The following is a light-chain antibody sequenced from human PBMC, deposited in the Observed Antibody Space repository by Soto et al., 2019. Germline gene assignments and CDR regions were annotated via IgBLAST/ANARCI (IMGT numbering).Light chain of an antibody. CDR1: SSNIGAGYD. J-gene: IGLJ2*01. Sequence: QSVLTQPPSLSGAPGQSVTISCTGSSSNIGAGYDVHWYQQLPGTAPRVLIYDNNSRPSGVPARFSGSKSGTSASLAITGLQGEDEADYYCHSYDVSLSGPVFGGGTKVTVL. V-gene: IGLV1-40*01. CDR3: HSYDVSLSGPV. CDR2: DNN.